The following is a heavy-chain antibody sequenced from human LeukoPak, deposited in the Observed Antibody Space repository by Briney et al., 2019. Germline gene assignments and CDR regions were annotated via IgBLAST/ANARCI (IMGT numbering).Heavy chain of an antibody. Sequence: SETLSLTCTVSGGSISSYYWGWIRQPPGKGLEWIGYIYYSGSTNYNPSLKSRVTISVDTSKNQFSLKLSSVTAADTAVYYCARVVEQRRGPYYYYYMDVWGKGTTVIVSS. V-gene: IGHV4-59*01. CDR3: ARVVEQRRGPYYYYYMDV. D-gene: IGHD6-19*01. CDR2: IYYSGST. CDR1: GGSISSYY. J-gene: IGHJ6*03.